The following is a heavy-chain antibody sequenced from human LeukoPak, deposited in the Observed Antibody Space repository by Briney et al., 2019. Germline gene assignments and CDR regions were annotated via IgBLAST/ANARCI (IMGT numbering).Heavy chain of an antibody. D-gene: IGHD3-22*01. CDR3: ARGDSRGYYSLDY. Sequence: SVKVFCKASGGTFSSYAISWVRQAPGQGLEWMGGIIPIFGTANYAQKFQGRVTITTDESTSTAYMELSSLRSEDTAVYYCARGDSRGYYSLDYWGQGTLVTVSS. V-gene: IGHV1-69*05. J-gene: IGHJ4*02. CDR2: IIPIFGTA. CDR1: GGTFSSYA.